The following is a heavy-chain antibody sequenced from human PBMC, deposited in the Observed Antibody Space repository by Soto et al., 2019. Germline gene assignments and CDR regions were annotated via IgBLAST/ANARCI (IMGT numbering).Heavy chain of an antibody. CDR2: ITGTGFGT. Sequence: GGSLRLSCAASGFSFSSHAMNWVRQAPGKGLEWVSTITGTGFGTYYADSVKGRFTISRDNSKNTLFLQMHGLRAEDTAVYYCATSSGICSGGSCYPNWFDPWGQGPLGTVSS. CDR1: GFSFSSHA. J-gene: IGHJ5*02. CDR3: ATSSGICSGGSCYPNWFDP. D-gene: IGHD2-15*01. V-gene: IGHV3-23*01.